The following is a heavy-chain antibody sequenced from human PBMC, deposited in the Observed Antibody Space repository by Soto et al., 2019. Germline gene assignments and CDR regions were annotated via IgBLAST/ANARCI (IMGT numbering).Heavy chain of an antibody. CDR2: VFYSGTT. CDR3: ARGGTYGLHGPGRVDYGLNA. J-gene: IGHJ6*02. V-gene: IGHV4-61*08. D-gene: IGHD3-16*01. CDR1: GGRVRSDDHY. Sequence: QVQLQESGPGLVKPSETLSLTCTVSGGRVRSDDHYWCWVRQVPGKGLEWIGYVFYSGTTNYNPSLESRLSISVDTSRNQFSMRLTSVTAADTAVYYCARGGTYGLHGPGRVDYGLNAWGQGTTVIVSS.